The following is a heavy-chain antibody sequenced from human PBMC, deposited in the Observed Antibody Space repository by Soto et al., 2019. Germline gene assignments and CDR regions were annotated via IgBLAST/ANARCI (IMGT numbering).Heavy chain of an antibody. Sequence: SETLSLTCTVSGGSISSYYWSWIRQPPGKGLEWIGYIYYSGSTNYNPSLKSRVTISVDTSKNQFSLKLSSVTAADTAVYYCARERRGYCSGGSCYRVLSFDPWGQGTLVTVSS. J-gene: IGHJ5*02. D-gene: IGHD2-15*01. V-gene: IGHV4-59*01. CDR1: GGSISSYY. CDR3: ARERRGYCSGGSCYRVLSFDP. CDR2: IYYSGST.